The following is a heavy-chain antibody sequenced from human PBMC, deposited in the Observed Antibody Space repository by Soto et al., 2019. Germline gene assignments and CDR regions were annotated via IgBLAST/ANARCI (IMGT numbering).Heavy chain of an antibody. V-gene: IGHV3-13*01. CDR2: VGSAGDT. D-gene: IGHD3-16*02. J-gene: IGHJ2*01. CDR1: GFTFSTYD. CDR3: ARGHSFRYFDL. Sequence: VQLVESGGGLVQPGGSLRLSCAASGFTFSTYDMHWVRQGTGKGLEWVSAVGSAGDTYYADSAKGRFTISKEDAKNSLWLQMNTLRAGDTAVYYCARGHSFRYFDLWGRGTLVTVSS.